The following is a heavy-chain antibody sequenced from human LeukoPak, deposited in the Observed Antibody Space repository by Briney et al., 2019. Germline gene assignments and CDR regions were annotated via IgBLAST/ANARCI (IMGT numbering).Heavy chain of an antibody. CDR1: GFTFSSYA. V-gene: IGHV3-23*01. D-gene: IGHD2-2*02. Sequence: PGGSLRLSCAASGFTFSSYAMSWVRQAPGKGLEWVSAISGRGGSTYYADSVKGRFTISRDNSKNTLYLQMNSLRAEDTAVYYCAKDQGGNRYCSSTSCYTDDAFDIWGQGTMVTVSS. J-gene: IGHJ3*02. CDR2: ISGRGGST. CDR3: AKDQGGNRYCSSTSCYTDDAFDI.